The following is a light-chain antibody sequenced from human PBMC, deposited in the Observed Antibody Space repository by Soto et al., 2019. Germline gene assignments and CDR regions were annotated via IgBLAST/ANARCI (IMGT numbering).Light chain of an antibody. CDR1: QDISIW. Sequence: DIQMTQSPSSVSASVGDRVTITCRASQDISIWLAWYQQKPGKAPKLLIYATSSLQSGVPSRFSGSGSGTDFTLPISSLQPEDIATYYCQQAHSFPIAFGQGTRLEIK. CDR3: QQAHSFPIA. J-gene: IGKJ5*01. V-gene: IGKV1-12*01. CDR2: ATS.